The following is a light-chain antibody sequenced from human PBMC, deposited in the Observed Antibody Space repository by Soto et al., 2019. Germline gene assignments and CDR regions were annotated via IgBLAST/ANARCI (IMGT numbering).Light chain of an antibody. CDR1: QSVYRGY. J-gene: IGKJ1*01. CDR2: GAS. Sequence: EIELMQSPGTLSLSPGERATLSCRASQSVYRGYLAWYQRKPGQAPRLLIYGASSMDTGIPVRFSGSGSGTDFTLTISRLEPEDVGVYYCQQYGSSPRTFGQGTKVEVK. V-gene: IGKV3-20*01. CDR3: QQYGSSPRT.